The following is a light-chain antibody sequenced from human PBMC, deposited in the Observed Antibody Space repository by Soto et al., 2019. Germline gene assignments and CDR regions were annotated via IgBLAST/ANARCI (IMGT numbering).Light chain of an antibody. Sequence: DIQMTQSPSTLSASVGDRVTITCRASQSINTWLAWYQQKPGKAPKLLIYDASSLQSGVPLRFSGSGSGTEFTLTISSLQPDDFATYFCQQSNTFGQGTKREIK. CDR3: QQSNT. CDR2: DAS. J-gene: IGKJ2*01. CDR1: QSINTW. V-gene: IGKV1-5*01.